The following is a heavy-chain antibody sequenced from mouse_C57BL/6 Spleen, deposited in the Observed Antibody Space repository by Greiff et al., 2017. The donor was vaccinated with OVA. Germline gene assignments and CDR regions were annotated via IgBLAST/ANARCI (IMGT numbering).Heavy chain of an antibody. Sequence: QVQLKQPGAELVKPGASVKLSCKASGYTFTSYWMQWVKQRPGQGLEWIGEIDPSDSYTNYNQKFKGKATLTVDTSSSTAYMQLSSLTSEDSAVYYCARRDYVWYFDVWGTGTTVTVSS. D-gene: IGHD1-1*01. CDR1: GYTFTSYW. J-gene: IGHJ1*03. CDR3: ARRDYVWYFDV. CDR2: IDPSDSYT. V-gene: IGHV1-50*01.